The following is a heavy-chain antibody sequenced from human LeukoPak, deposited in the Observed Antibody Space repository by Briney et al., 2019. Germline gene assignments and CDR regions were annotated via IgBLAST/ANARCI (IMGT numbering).Heavy chain of an antibody. D-gene: IGHD2-2*02. CDR2: ISYDGSNQ. Sequence: PGGSLRLSCAASGFTFSSYPMHWVRQAPGKGLEWVAVISYDGSNQYIADSVKGRFTISRDNSKNTLYLEMNSLRAEDTAVYYCARVGGTPILTWIDYWGQGTLVTVSS. CDR1: GFTFSSYP. V-gene: IGHV3-30-3*01. CDR3: ARVGGTPILTWIDY. J-gene: IGHJ4*02.